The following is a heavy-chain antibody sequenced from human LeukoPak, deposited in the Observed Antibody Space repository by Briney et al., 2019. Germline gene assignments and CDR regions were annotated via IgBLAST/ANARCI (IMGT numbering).Heavy chain of an antibody. CDR3: ARGAGYCSSASCYTEGIDY. J-gene: IGHJ4*02. D-gene: IGHD2-2*02. CDR1: GGSISTSNYY. V-gene: IGHV4-61*02. CDR2: IYSSGST. Sequence: SETLSLTCTVSGGSISTSNYYWSWIRQPAGKGLEWLGRIYSSGSTSYSPSLKSRVTISVDTSKNQFSLKLSSVTAADTAVYYCARGAGYCSSASCYTEGIDYWGQGTLVTVSS.